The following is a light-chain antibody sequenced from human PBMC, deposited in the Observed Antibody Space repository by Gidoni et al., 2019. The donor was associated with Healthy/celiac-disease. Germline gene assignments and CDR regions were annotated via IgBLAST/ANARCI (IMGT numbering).Light chain of an antibody. Sequence: MTEVPVSLSASVGDRVTITCRASQSISSYLNWYQQKQGKAPKLLIYAASSLQSGVPSRFSGSGSGTDFTLTISSLQPEDFATYYCQQSYSTPRTFGQGTKVEIK. V-gene: IGKV1-39*01. CDR1: QSISSY. CDR3: QQSYSTPRT. CDR2: AAS. J-gene: IGKJ1*01.